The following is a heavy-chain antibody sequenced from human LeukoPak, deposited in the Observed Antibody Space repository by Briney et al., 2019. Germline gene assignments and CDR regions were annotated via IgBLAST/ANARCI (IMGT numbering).Heavy chain of an antibody. CDR2: INSDGSST. CDR1: GFTFSSYW. Sequence: GGSLRLSCAASGFTFSSYWMHWVRQAPGKGLVWVSRINSDGSSTSYADSVKARFTISRDNAKNTLYLQMNSLRAEDTAVYYCARAGGEDYFDYWGQGTLVTVSS. V-gene: IGHV3-74*01. D-gene: IGHD2-21*01. CDR3: ARAGGEDYFDY. J-gene: IGHJ4*02.